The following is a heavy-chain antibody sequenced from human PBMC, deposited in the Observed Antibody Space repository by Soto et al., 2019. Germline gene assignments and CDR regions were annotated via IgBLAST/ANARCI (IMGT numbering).Heavy chain of an antibody. Sequence: SGGSLRLSCAASGFTFSSYSMNWVRQAPGKGLEWVSSISSSSSYIYYADSVKGRFTISRDNAKNPLYLQMNSLRAEDTAVYYCARDLGQYCSGGSCSAFDYWGQGTLVTVSS. V-gene: IGHV3-21*01. CDR3: ARDLGQYCSGGSCSAFDY. CDR2: ISSSSSYI. CDR1: GFTFSSYS. J-gene: IGHJ4*02. D-gene: IGHD2-15*01.